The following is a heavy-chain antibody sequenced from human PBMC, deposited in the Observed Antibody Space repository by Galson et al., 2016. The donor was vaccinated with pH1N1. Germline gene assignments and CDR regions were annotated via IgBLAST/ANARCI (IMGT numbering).Heavy chain of an antibody. V-gene: IGHV2-5*02. CDR3: AHSGGDYSSSRSFYYFDY. D-gene: IGHD6-6*01. CDR1: GFSLSTSGVG. CDR2: IYWDDDK. J-gene: IGHJ4*02. Sequence: PALVKPTQTLTLTCTFSGFSLSTSGVGVGWIRQPPGKALDWLALIYWDDDKRYSPSLKSRPTITKDTSKNQVVLTMTNMDPVDTATYYCAHSGGDYSSSRSFYYFDYWGQGTLVTVSS.